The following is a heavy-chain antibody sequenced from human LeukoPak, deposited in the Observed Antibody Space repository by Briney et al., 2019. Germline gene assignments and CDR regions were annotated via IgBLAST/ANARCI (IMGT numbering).Heavy chain of an antibody. CDR1: GFTFTTYA. CDR3: AKDLYRSGAERYLDH. D-gene: IGHD6-19*01. Sequence: GGSLRLSCAASGFTFTTYAMSWVRQAPGKGLEWVSAISGSGGSTYYADSVKGRITISRDNSKNTLYLQMNSLRAEDTAVYYCAKDLYRSGAERYLDHWGQGTLVTVSS. J-gene: IGHJ4*02. V-gene: IGHV3-23*01. CDR2: ISGSGGST.